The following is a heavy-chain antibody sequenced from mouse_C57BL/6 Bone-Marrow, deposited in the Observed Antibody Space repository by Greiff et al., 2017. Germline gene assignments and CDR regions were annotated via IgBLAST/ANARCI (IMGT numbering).Heavy chain of an antibody. J-gene: IGHJ2*01. CDR3: AKLGRLYYFDY. V-gene: IGHV3-6*01. Sequence: EVKLQESGPGLVKPSQSLSLTCSVTGYSITSGYYWNWIRQFPGNKLEWMGYISYDGSNNYNPSLKNRISITRDTSKNQFFRKLNSVTTEDTATYCCAKLGRLYYFDYWGQGTTLTVSS. D-gene: IGHD4-1*01. CDR2: ISYDGSN. CDR1: GYSITSGYY.